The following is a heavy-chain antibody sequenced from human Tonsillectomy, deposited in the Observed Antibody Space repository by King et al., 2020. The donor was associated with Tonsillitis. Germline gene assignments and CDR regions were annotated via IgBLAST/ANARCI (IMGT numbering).Heavy chain of an antibody. CDR2: INPNSGGT. J-gene: IGHJ4*02. D-gene: IGHD3-16*02. Sequence: VQLVESGAEVKKPGASVKVSCKASGYSFTNYYMHWVRQAPGQGLEWMGWINPNSGGTDCAQRFQGRVTMTRDTSISTAYMELSSLRSDDTAVYYCARSPGVTFGGVIVIAVFDYWGQGTLVTVSS. CDR3: ARSPGVTFGGVIVIAVFDY. CDR1: GYSFTNYY. V-gene: IGHV1-2*02.